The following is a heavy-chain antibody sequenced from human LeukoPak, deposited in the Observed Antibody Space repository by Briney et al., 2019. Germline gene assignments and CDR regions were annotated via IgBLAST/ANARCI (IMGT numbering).Heavy chain of an antibody. CDR2: IRYDGSNK. V-gene: IGHV3-30*02. J-gene: IGHJ4*02. Sequence: GGSLRLSCAASGFTFSSYGMHWVRQAPGKGLEWVAFIRYDGSNKYYAGSVKGRFTISRDNSKNTLYLQMNSLRAEDTAVYYCAKLGGVYFDYWGQGTLVTVSS. D-gene: IGHD3-3*01. CDR3: AKLGGVYFDY. CDR1: GFTFSSYG.